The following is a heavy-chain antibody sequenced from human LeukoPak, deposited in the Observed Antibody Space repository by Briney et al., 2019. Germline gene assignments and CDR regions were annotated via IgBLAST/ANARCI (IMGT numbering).Heavy chain of an antibody. J-gene: IGHJ4*02. V-gene: IGHV1-69*04. CDR2: IIPILGIA. CDR3: ARVGQQLAGLDY. CDR1: GGTFSSYA. D-gene: IGHD6-13*01. Sequence: GASVKVSCKASGGTFSSYAISWVRQAPGQGLEWMGRIIPILGIANYAQKIQGRATITADKSTSTDYMELSSLRSEDTAVYYCARVGQQLAGLDYWGQGTLVTVSS.